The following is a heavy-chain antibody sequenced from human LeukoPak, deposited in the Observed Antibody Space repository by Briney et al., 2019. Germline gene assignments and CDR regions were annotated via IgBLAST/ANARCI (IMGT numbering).Heavy chain of an antibody. CDR3: ARQAEYSTSSLLGY. V-gene: IGHV1-69*05. CDR1: GGTFSSYA. Sequence: ASVKVSCKASGGTFSSYAISWVRQAPGQGLEWMGRIIPIFGTANYAQKFQGRVTITTDESTSTAYMELGSLRSEDTAVYYCARQAEYSTSSLLGYWGQGTLVTVSS. J-gene: IGHJ4*02. D-gene: IGHD6-6*01. CDR2: IIPIFGTA.